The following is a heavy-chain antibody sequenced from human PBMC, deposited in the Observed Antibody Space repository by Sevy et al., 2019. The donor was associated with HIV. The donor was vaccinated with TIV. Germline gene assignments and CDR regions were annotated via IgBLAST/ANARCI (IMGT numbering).Heavy chain of an antibody. D-gene: IGHD3-22*01. CDR1: GYTFTSYG. CDR3: ARDLGSRITMIVVVKIKHGMDV. CDR2: ISAYNGNT. V-gene: IGHV1-18*01. J-gene: IGHJ6*02. Sequence: ASVKVSCKASGYTFTSYGISWVRQAPGQGLEWMGWISAYNGNTNYAQKLQGRVTMTTDTSTSTAYMELRSLRSDDTAVYYCARDLGSRITMIVVVKIKHGMDVWGQGTTVTISS.